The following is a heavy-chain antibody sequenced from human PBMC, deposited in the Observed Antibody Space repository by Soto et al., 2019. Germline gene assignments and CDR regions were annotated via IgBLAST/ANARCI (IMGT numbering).Heavy chain of an antibody. J-gene: IGHJ4*02. V-gene: IGHV3-9*01. CDR2: ISWNSGSI. CDR3: SKDIGAYIYGDLDY. D-gene: IGHD7-27*01. CDR1: GFTFADYA. Sequence: GGSLRLSCAASGFTFADYAMHWVRQVPGKGLEWVSGISWNSGSIGYADSVKGRFTTSRDNAKKSLYLQMNSLRAEDTALYYCSKDIGAYIYGDLDYWGQGDLVTVSS.